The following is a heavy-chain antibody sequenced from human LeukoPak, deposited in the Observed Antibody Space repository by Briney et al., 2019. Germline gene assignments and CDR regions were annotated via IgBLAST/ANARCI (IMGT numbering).Heavy chain of an antibody. CDR1: GFTFTSYA. Sequence: PGGSLRLSCAASGFTFTSYAMSWVRQAPGKGLEWVSAISGSGDSTYYESTYYAVSVKGRFTISRDNSKNMLYLQMNSLRAEDTAVYYCAKDRGYYDSVGYGFDIWGQGTMVTVSS. CDR2: ISGSGDSTYYEST. V-gene: IGHV3-23*01. CDR3: AKDRGYYDSVGYGFDI. J-gene: IGHJ3*02. D-gene: IGHD3-22*01.